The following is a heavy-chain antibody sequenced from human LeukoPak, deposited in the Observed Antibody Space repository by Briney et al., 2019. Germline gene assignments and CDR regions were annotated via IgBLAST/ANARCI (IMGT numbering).Heavy chain of an antibody. CDR2: TYYRSKWYN. CDR3: ARSSPNFDY. D-gene: IGHD2-15*01. J-gene: IGHJ4*02. V-gene: IGHV6-1*01. Sequence: SQTLSLTCAISGDSASSNSAAWNWIRQSPSRGLEWLGRTYYRSKWYNGYAISVKSRIAVNPDTSKNQFSLHLNSVTPEDTAVYYCARSSPNFDYWGQGTLVTVSS. CDR1: GDSASSNSAA.